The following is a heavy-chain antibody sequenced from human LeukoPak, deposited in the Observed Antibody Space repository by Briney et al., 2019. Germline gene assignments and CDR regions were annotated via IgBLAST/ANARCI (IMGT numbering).Heavy chain of an antibody. D-gene: IGHD6-19*01. J-gene: IGHJ4*02. V-gene: IGHV4-59*01. CDR2: IYYSGST. Sequence: SATLSLTCTVSGGSISSYYWSWIRPPPGKGLEWIGYIYYSGSTNYNPSLKSRVTISVDTSKNQFSLKLSSVTAADTAVYYCARAPYSSGWYEPWGTPYYFDYWGQGTLVTVSS. CDR3: ARAPYSSGWYEPWGTPYYFDY. CDR1: GGSISSYY.